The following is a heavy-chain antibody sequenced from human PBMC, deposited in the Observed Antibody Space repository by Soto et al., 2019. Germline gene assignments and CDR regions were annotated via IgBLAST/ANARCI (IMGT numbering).Heavy chain of an antibody. V-gene: IGHV3-23*01. D-gene: IGHD6-13*01. CDR2: ISGSGGST. J-gene: IGHJ5*02. Sequence: EVQLLESGGGLVQPGGSLRLSCAASGFTFSSYAMSWVRQAPGKGLEWVSAISGSGGSTYYADSVKGRFTISRDNSKNTLYLQMNSLRAEDTAVYYCAKDGHSRSWFHHLNWFDPWGQGTLVTVSS. CDR3: AKDGHSRSWFHHLNWFDP. CDR1: GFTFSSYA.